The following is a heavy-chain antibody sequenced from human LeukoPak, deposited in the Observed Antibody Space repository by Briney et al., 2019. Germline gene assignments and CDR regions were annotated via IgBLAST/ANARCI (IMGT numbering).Heavy chain of an antibody. CDR2: ISSSSTYI. CDR3: ARTLYYYDSSGYLDY. Sequence: GGSLRLSCAASGFTFSSYSMHWVRQAPGKGLEWVSSISSSSTYIYYGDSVRGRFTISRDNAKNSLYLQMNSLRAEDTAVYYCARTLYYYDSSGYLDYWGQGTLVTVSS. J-gene: IGHJ4*02. V-gene: IGHV3-21*01. D-gene: IGHD3-22*01. CDR1: GFTFSSYS.